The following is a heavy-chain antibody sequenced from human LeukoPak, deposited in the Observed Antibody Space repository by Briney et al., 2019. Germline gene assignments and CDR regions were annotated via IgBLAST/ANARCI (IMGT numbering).Heavy chain of an antibody. V-gene: IGHV3-23*01. CDR1: GFTFTTYA. Sequence: PGGSLRLSCAASGFTFTTYAMSWVRQAPRKGLEWVSSVSKSDGTTYYADSVKGRLTISRDNSKNTLHLQMNGLRAEDTAAYYCARGSYGMDVWGQGTTVTVSS. CDR3: ARGSYGMDV. J-gene: IGHJ6*02. CDR2: VSKSDGTT.